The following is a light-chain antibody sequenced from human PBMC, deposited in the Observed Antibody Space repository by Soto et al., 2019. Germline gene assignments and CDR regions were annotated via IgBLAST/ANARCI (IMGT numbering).Light chain of an antibody. CDR2: DVS. CDR1: SSDVGGYNY. CDR3: SSYTSSSTVL. J-gene: IGLJ2*01. Sequence: QSALTQPASVSGSPGQSITISCTGTSSDVGGYNYVSWYQQHPGKAPKLMIYDVSNRPSGVSNRFSGSKSGNTASLTISGLHAEDEANYYCSSYTSSSTVLFGGGTKVTVL. V-gene: IGLV2-14*01.